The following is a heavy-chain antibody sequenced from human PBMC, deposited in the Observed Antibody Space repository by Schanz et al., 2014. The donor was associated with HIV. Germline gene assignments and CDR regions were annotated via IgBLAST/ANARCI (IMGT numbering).Heavy chain of an antibody. CDR2: ISYDGIRK. J-gene: IGHJ2*01. CDR1: GFTFNNYG. CDR3: ARDSSLAVADHWYLDL. Sequence: QVQLVESGGGVVQPGRSLRLSCVVSGFTFNNYGMHWVRQAPGKGLEWVAVISYDGIRKNYADSVKGRFTISRDNAKNFVYLQMNSLRDEDTAVYYCARDSSLAVADHWYLDLWGRGTLVTVSS. V-gene: IGHV3-30*03. D-gene: IGHD6-19*01.